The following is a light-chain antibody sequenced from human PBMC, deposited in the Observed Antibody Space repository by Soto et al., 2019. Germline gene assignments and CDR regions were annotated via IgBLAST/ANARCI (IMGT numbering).Light chain of an antibody. CDR1: QSISSW. CDR2: DAS. J-gene: IGKJ2*01. Sequence: DIQMTQSPSTLSASVGDRVTITCRASQSISSWLAWYQQKPGKAPKLLIYDASSLESGVPSRFSGSGSGTEFTLTISSLQPDDFAPYYCQQYNSYWRTFGQGNKLEIK. V-gene: IGKV1-5*01. CDR3: QQYNSYWRT.